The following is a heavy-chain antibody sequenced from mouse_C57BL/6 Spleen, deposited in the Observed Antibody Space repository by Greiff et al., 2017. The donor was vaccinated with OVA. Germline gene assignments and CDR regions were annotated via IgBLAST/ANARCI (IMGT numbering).Heavy chain of an antibody. CDR3: ARGGEGYFDY. CDR2: IYPGGGYT. V-gene: IGHV1-63*01. CDR1: GYTFTNYW. J-gene: IGHJ2*01. Sequence: QAQLKESGAELVRPGTSVKMSCKASGYTFTNYWIGWAKQRPGHGLEWIGDIYPGGGYTNYNEKFKGKATLTADKSSSTAYMQFSSLTSEDSAIYYCARGGEGYFDYWGQGTTLTVSS.